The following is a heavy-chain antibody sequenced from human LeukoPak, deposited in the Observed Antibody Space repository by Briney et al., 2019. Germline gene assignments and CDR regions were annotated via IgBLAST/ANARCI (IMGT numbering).Heavy chain of an antibody. V-gene: IGHV4-39*07. D-gene: IGHD3-22*01. CDR2: IYYTGRT. CDR1: GDSITNNNYY. Sequence: PSETLSLTCTVSGDSITNNNYYWGWIRQPPGKGLEWIGSIYYTGRTYYKPSLESRLTLSVDTSKNQFSLRLTSVTAADTAVYYCARDWEYYYERSGYNDYWGQGTLVIVSS. CDR3: ARDWEYYYERSGYNDY. J-gene: IGHJ4*02.